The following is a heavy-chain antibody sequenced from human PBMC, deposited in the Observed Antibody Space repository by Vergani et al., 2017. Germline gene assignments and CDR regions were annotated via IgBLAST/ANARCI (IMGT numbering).Heavy chain of an antibody. D-gene: IGHD6-13*01. CDR3: ARDPPSQQLTYDAFVI. CDR2: ISSSSSTI. V-gene: IGHV3-48*04. J-gene: IGHJ3*02. CDR1: GFTFSSYS. Sequence: EVQLVESGGGLVQPGGSLRLSCAASGFTFSSYSMNWVRQAPGKGLEWVSYISSSSSTIYYADSVKGRFTISRDNAKNSLYLQMNSLRAEDTAVYYCARDPPSQQLTYDAFVIWGQGTMVTVSS.